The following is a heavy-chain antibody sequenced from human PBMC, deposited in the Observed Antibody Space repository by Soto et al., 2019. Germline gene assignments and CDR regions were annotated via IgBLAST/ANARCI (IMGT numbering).Heavy chain of an antibody. CDR3: ASANGVDYSGHDRVFYYYYYMDV. Sequence: QVQLQESGPGLVKPSETLSLTCTVSGGSISSYYWSWIRQPPGKGLEWIGYIYYSGSTNYNPSLKRRVTISVDTSKNQFSLKLSSVTAAVTAVYYCASANGVDYSGHDRVFYYYYYMDVWGKGSTVAVSS. D-gene: IGHD5-12*01. V-gene: IGHV4-59*01. J-gene: IGHJ6*03. CDR1: GGSISSYY. CDR2: IYYSGST.